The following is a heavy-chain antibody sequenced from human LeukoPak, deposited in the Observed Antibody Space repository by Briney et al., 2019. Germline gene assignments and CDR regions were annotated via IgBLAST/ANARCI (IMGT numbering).Heavy chain of an antibody. CDR3: AKGSRYSKGSYYYGMDV. CDR1: GFTFSSYG. CDR2: ISYDGSNK. J-gene: IGHJ6*02. Sequence: GGSLRLSCAASGFTFSSYGMHWVRQAPGKGLEWVAVISYDGSNKYYADSVKGRFTISRDNSKNTLYLQMNSLRAEDTAVYYCAKGSRYSKGSYYYGMDVWGQGTTVTVSS. V-gene: IGHV3-30*18. D-gene: IGHD4-11*01.